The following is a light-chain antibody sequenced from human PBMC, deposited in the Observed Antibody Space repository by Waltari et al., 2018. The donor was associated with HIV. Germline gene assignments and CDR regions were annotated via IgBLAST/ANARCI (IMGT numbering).Light chain of an antibody. V-gene: IGKV3D-15*01. Sequence: EVVMTQSPATLSVSPGEGATLSCRASPSVGSNLAWDQQKPGQAPRLLIYGASSRATGIPARFSGSGSGTEFTLTISSLQSEDFAIYFCQQYNNWPPLTFGGGTKVEIK. CDR1: PSVGSN. CDR2: GAS. CDR3: QQYNNWPPLT. J-gene: IGKJ4*01.